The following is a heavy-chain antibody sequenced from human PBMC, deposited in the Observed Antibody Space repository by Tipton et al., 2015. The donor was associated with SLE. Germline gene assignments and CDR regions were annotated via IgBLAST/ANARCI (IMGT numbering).Heavy chain of an antibody. J-gene: IGHJ5*02. V-gene: IGHV4-39*07. CDR3: TRGGRGDGANPFDP. D-gene: IGHD4/OR15-4a*01. CDR1: VASINSSSYY. CDR2: VFYSGTT. Sequence: TLSLTCTVSVASINSSSYYWAWIRQPPGKGLEWIGSVFYSGTTYYNPSLKSRVTISADTSKNQFSLKLTSVTVADTAVYYCTRGGRGDGANPFDPWGQGTLVTVSS.